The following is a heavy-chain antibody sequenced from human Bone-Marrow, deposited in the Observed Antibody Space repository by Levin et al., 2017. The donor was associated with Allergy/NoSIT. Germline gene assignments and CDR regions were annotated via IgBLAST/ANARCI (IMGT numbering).Heavy chain of an antibody. CDR1: GYTFTSFG. V-gene: IGHV1-18*01. Sequence: LGESLKISCKASGYTFTSFGISWVRQAPGQGPQYMGWISTYNGDTGYAQKLQGRVTITRDTSTNTAYMELRSLRSDDTAVYYCVRGPRDCSGGSCYDYYYGMDVWGQGTTVTVSS. D-gene: IGHD2-15*01. CDR2: ISTYNGDT. J-gene: IGHJ6*02. CDR3: VRGPRDCSGGSCYDYYYGMDV.